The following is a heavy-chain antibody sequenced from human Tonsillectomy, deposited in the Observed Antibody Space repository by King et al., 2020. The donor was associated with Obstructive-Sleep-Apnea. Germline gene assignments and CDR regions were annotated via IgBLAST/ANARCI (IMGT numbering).Heavy chain of an antibody. D-gene: IGHD5-18*01. CDR1: GYTFSSYS. J-gene: IGHJ4*02. V-gene: IGHV1-18*01. CDR3: ARTSTADF. Sequence: QLVQSGPEVMKPGASVKISCKAHGYTFSSYSIIWMRQAPGQGLEWMGWISGYNGDTNYAQKFQGRVTMTTDTSTTTAYMELRSLRSDDTAVFYCARTSTADFWGQGTLVTVSS. CDR2: ISGYNGDT.